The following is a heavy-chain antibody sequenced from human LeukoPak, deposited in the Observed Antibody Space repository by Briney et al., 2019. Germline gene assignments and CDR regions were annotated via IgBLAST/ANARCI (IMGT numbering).Heavy chain of an antibody. CDR3: ARVARTTGTTDFDY. J-gene: IGHJ4*02. CDR1: GDTFTRYG. CDR2: ISTYNGHT. Sequence: GASVKVSCKASGDTFTRYGISWVRQAPGQGLEWMGWISTYNGHTKYAQKLQGRVTVTTDTSTTTAYMELRSLTSDDTAVYYCARVARTTGTTDFDYWGQGTLVTVSS. V-gene: IGHV1-18*04. D-gene: IGHD1-1*01.